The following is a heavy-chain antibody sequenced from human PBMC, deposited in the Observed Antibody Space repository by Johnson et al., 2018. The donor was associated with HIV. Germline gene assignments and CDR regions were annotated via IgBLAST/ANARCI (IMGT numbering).Heavy chain of an antibody. V-gene: IGHV3-20*04. CDR2: INWNGGNT. D-gene: IGHD2-15*01. CDR3: AKAGGGGSYLDI. J-gene: IGHJ3*02. Sequence: EVQLVESGGGVVRPGGSLRLSCAASGFTFDDYGMSWVRQVPGKGLEWVSGINWNGGNTGYVDSVKGRFTISRDNSKNTLYLQMNSLRAEDTALYYCAKAGGGGSYLDIWGQGTMVTVSS. CDR1: GFTFDDYG.